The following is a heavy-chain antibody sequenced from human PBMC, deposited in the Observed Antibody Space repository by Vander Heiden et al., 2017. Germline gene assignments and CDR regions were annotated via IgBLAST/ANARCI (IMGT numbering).Heavy chain of an antibody. Sequence: QVQLQESGPRLVKPSETLSLMCNVSGVSVSRGNYYWSWIRQTPGKGPQWIGYGCHSGITNYNPSLKSRVTISIDMFKDQLFLTLKSVTAADTAVYYCTRDRRRGYEWWGQGTLGTVS. CDR2: GCHSGIT. D-gene: IGHD5-12*01. V-gene: IGHV4-61*01. CDR3: TRDRRRGYEW. J-gene: IGHJ4*02. CDR1: GVSVSRGNYY.